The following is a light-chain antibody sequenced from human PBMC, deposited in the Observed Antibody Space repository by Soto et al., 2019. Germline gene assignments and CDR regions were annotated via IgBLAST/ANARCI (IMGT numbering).Light chain of an antibody. CDR3: QQLKKYHRFT. J-gene: IGKJ3*01. Sequence: TQSPSTLSSSPGERDTISCRASQSISSYLAWYQQKPGKAPKLLIYDASSLESGVPSRFSGSGSGTEFTLTISSLQPEDFADYYCQQLKKYHRFTFGPGTKVDIK. CDR2: DAS. CDR1: QSISSY. V-gene: IGKV1-5*01.